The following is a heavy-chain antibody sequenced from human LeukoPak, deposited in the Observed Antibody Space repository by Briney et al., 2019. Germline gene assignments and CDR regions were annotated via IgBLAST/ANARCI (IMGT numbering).Heavy chain of an antibody. CDR2: IYYSGST. CDR1: GXSISSYY. D-gene: IGHD3-10*01. J-gene: IGHJ5*02. CDR3: ARYYYGSGAEAPFDP. Sequence: NPSETLSLTCTVSGXSISSYYWSWIRQPPGKGLEWIGYIYYSGSTNYNPSLKSRVTISLDTSKTQFSLSLSSVTAADTAVYYCARYYYGSGAEAPFDPWGQGTLVTVSS. V-gene: IGHV4-59*01.